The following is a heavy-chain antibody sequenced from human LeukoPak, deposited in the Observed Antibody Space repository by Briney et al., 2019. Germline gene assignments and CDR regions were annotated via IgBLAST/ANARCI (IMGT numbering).Heavy chain of an antibody. D-gene: IGHD3-10*01. CDR1: GGSISSSGYY. CDR2: IYYSGST. V-gene: IGHV4-39*01. J-gene: IGHJ4*02. CDR3: ARVALYYDSGSYFDY. Sequence: PSETLSLTCTVSGGSISSSGYYWVWIRQPPGKGLEWIGSIYYSGSTYYNPSLKNRVTISIDASKNQFSLNLSSVTAADTAVYYCARVALYYDSGSYFDYWGQGALVSVSS.